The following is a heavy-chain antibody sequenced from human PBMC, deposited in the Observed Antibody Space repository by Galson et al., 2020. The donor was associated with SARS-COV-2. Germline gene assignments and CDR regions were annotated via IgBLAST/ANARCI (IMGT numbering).Heavy chain of an antibody. D-gene: IGHD5-18*01. CDR1: GFDFSSYA. V-gene: IGHV3-23*01. J-gene: IGHJ4*02. CDR3: AKEEHSYGHYYYWDY. CDR2: ITGSGVYT. Sequence: GGSLRLSCAASGFDFSSYAMSWVRQAPGKGLEWDSTITGSGVYTYYADSVKGRFTISRDISKNTLFLQMNSLRAEDTAVYYCAKEEHSYGHYYYWDYGVQGTLVTVSS.